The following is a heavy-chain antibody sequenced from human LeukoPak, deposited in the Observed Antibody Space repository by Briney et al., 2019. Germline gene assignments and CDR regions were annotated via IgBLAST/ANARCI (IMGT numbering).Heavy chain of an antibody. J-gene: IGHJ6*03. Sequence: PGGFLRLSCAASGFTFSSYEMNWVRQAPGKGLEWVSYISSSGSTIYYADSVKGRFTISRDNAKNSLYLQMNSLRAEDTAVYYCARQLGEIEYYYYYMDVWGKGTTVTVSS. CDR3: ARQLGEIEYYYYYMDV. V-gene: IGHV3-48*03. CDR2: ISSSGSTI. D-gene: IGHD1-1*01. CDR1: GFTFSSYE.